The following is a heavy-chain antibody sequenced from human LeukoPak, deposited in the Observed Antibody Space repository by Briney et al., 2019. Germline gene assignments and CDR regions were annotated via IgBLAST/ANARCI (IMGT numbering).Heavy chain of an antibody. Sequence: SETLSLTCAVYGGSFSGYYWSWIRQPPGKGLEWIGEINHSGSTNYNPSLKSRVTMSLDTSKNQFSLKVTSVTAADTAIYYCARFDYGGPTNKWGQGTLVTVSS. CDR2: INHSGST. CDR3: ARFDYGGPTNK. CDR1: GGSFSGYY. V-gene: IGHV4-34*01. D-gene: IGHD4-23*01. J-gene: IGHJ4*02.